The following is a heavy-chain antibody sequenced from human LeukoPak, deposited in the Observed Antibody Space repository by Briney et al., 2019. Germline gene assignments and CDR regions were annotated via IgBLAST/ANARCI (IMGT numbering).Heavy chain of an antibody. CDR3: ARDGDFPARYYYYYMDV. J-gene: IGHJ6*03. D-gene: IGHD2-21*01. V-gene: IGHV1-69*06. CDR2: FIPIFGTA. CDR1: GGTFSSYA. Sequence: SVKVSCKASGGTFSSYAFSWVRQAPGQGLEWMGGFIPIFGTANYAQKFQGRVTITADKSTSTAYMELSSLRPEDTAVYYCARDGDFPARYYYYYMDVWGKGTTVTVSS.